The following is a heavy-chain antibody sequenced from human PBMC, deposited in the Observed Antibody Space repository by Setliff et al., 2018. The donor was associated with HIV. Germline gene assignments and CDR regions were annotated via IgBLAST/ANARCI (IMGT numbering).Heavy chain of an antibody. CDR2: INPFGGTT. Sequence: ASVKVSCKASASRYSFTAYNMHWVRQAPGQGLEWMGIINPFGGTTTYAQKFQGRVTMTRDTSTSTVYMELTNLRSEDTAVYYCARLRLYNSALDYWGQGTLVTVSS. V-gene: IGHV1-46*01. CDR3: ARLRLYNSALDY. J-gene: IGHJ4*02. D-gene: IGHD6-25*01. CDR1: ASRYSFTAYN.